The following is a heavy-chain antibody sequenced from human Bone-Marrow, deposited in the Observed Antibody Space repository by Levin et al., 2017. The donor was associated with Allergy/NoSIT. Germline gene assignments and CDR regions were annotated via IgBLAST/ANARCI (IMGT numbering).Heavy chain of an antibody. CDR2: IFSTDEK. Sequence: ESGPTLVKPTETLTLTCTVSGFSLTNARMGVSWIRQPPGKALEWLAHIFSTDEKSYSTSLKSRLTISKDTSKSQVVLTMTNMDPVDTATYYCARSPSISLTVTTSGPSVYWFDSWGQGTQVTVSS. J-gene: IGHJ5*01. D-gene: IGHD4-17*01. CDR1: GFSLTNARMG. V-gene: IGHV2-26*01. CDR3: ARSPSISLTVTTSGPSVYWFDS.